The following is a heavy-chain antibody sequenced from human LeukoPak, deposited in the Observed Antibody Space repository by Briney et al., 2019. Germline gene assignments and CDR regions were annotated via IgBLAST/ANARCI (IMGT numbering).Heavy chain of an antibody. CDR1: GFTFSSYG. CDR3: ARGYYYDSSGYYGN. D-gene: IGHD3-22*01. J-gene: IGHJ4*02. V-gene: IGHV3-23*01. CDR2: ISGSGGST. Sequence: GGSLRLSCAASGFTFSSYGMSWVRQAPGKGLEWVSAISGSGGSTYYADSVKGRFTISRDNSKNTLYLQMNSLRAEDTALYHCARGYYYDSSGYYGNWGQGTPVTASS.